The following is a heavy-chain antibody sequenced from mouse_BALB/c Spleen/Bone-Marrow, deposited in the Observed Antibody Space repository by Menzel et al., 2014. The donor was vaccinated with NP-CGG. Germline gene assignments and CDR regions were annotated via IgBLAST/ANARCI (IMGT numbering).Heavy chain of an antibody. CDR1: GYAFTDYL. D-gene: IGHD2-3*01. CDR3: ARYDGYFDY. CDR2: INPGSGST. J-gene: IGHJ2*01. V-gene: IGHV1-54*01. Sequence: VQLQQSGAELVRPGTSVKVSCKASGYAFTDYLMEWLKQRPGRGPEWIGVINPGSGSTNYNEKFKDKATLTADKSSSTAYMQLSSLTSDDSAVYFCARYDGYFDYWGQGTILTVSS.